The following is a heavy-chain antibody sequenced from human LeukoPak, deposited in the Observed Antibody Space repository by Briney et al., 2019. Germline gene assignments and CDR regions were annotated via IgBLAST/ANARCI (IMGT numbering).Heavy chain of an antibody. D-gene: IGHD2-2*01. Sequence: GESLKISCKGSGYSFTSYWIGWVRQVPGKGLEWMGIIYPGDSDTRYSPSFQGQVTISADKSISTAYLQWSSLKASDTAMYYCARLKYQLLNAFDIWGQGTMVTVSS. V-gene: IGHV5-51*01. J-gene: IGHJ3*02. CDR2: IYPGDSDT. CDR1: GYSFTSYW. CDR3: ARLKYQLLNAFDI.